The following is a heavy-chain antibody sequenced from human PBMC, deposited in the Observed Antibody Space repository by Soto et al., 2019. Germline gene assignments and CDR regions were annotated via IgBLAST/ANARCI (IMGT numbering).Heavy chain of an antibody. Sequence: GESLKISCKGSGYSFTSYWIGWVRQMPGKGLEWMGIIYPGDSDTRYSPSFQGQVTISADKSISTAYLQWSSLKASDTAMYYCATQGGDGTYYYYGMDVWGQGTMVTVSS. D-gene: IGHD2-21*01. CDR2: IYPGDSDT. CDR3: ATQGGDGTYYYYGMDV. V-gene: IGHV5-51*01. J-gene: IGHJ6*02. CDR1: GYSFTSYW.